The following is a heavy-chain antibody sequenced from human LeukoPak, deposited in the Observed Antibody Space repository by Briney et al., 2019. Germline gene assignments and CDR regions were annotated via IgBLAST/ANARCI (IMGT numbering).Heavy chain of an antibody. D-gene: IGHD3-10*01. CDR3: AREHIMVRGASFEYFQH. J-gene: IGHJ1*01. V-gene: IGHV1-2*02. CDR1: GYTFTGYY. Sequence: ASVKVSCKASGYTFTGYYMHWVRQAPGQGLEWMGWINPNSSGTNYAQKFQGRVTMTRDTSISTAYMELSRLRSDDTAVYYCAREHIMVRGASFEYFQHWGQGTLVTVSS. CDR2: INPNSSGT.